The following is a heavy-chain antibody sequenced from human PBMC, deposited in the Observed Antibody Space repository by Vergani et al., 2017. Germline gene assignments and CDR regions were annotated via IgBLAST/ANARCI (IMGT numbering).Heavy chain of an antibody. CDR1: GFTFSSYA. D-gene: IGHD6-13*01. J-gene: IGHJ4*02. CDR3: AKDSRSSSFFDY. V-gene: IGHV3-23*01. CDR2: ISGSGGST. Sequence: EVQLLESGGGLVQPGGSLRLSCAASGFTFSSYAMSWVRQAPGKGLEWVSAISGSGGSTYYADSVKGRFTISRDNSKNTLYLQMNSLRPEDTAVYYCAKDSRSSSFFDYWGQGTLVTVSS.